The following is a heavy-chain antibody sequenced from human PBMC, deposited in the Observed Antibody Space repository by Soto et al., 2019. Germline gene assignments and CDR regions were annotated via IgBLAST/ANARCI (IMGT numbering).Heavy chain of an antibody. D-gene: IGHD3-22*01. CDR1: GGSFSGYY. J-gene: IGHJ4*02. CDR3: ARIPPYDSSRFDY. Sequence: QVQLQQWGAGLLKPSETLSLTCAVYGGSFSGYYWSWIRQPPGKGLEWIGEINHSGSTNYNPSLKSRVTISVDTSKNQFSLKLSSVTAADTAVYYCARIPPYDSSRFDYWGQGTLVTVSS. V-gene: IGHV4-34*01. CDR2: INHSGST.